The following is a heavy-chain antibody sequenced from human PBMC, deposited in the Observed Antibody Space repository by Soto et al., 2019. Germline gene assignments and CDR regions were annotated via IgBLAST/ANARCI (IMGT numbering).Heavy chain of an antibody. CDR3: AKGGDYWSGFSPD. D-gene: IGHD3-3*01. CDR2: ISASGGSS. CDR1: GFTFSDYV. J-gene: IGHJ4*02. V-gene: IGHV3-23*01. Sequence: GGSLRLSCAASGFTFSDYVMSWVRQAPGKGLEWVSGISASGGSSYDVDSVRGRFTISRDNSKNTLSLQMNSLTDEDTAVYYCAKGGDYWSGFSPDWGQGTLVTVSS.